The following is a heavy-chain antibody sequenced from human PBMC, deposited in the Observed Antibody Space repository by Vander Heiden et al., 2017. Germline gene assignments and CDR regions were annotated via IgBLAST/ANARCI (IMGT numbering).Heavy chain of an antibody. CDR1: GGSMGNYY. CDR2: IYTGGST. Sequence: QVQLQESGPGLVRPSETLTLTCALSGGSMGNYYWTWLRQPAGKALEWLGRIYTGGSTNYNPSPKSRVTMSVATSKNQFSLKLTSVTAADTAVYYCVGNYYDSRGYYFIDSWGQGTLVTVS. D-gene: IGHD3-22*01. J-gene: IGHJ4*02. CDR3: VGNYYDSRGYYFIDS. V-gene: IGHV4-4*07.